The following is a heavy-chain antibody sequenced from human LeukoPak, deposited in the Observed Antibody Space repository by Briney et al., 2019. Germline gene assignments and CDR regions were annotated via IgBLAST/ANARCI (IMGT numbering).Heavy chain of an antibody. V-gene: IGHV3-30*03. D-gene: IGHD6-19*01. CDR2: ISYDGGNK. Sequence: GGSLRLSCAASEFIFSTYWMSWVRQAPGKGLEWVAVISYDGGNKYYADSVKGRFTISRDNSKNTLYLQMNSLRAEDTAVYYCARDRGYSSGWPNFDYWGQGTLVTVSS. J-gene: IGHJ4*02. CDR3: ARDRGYSSGWPNFDY. CDR1: EFIFSTYW.